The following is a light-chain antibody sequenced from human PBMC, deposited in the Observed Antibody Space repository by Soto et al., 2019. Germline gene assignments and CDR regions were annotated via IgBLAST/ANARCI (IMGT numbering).Light chain of an antibody. V-gene: IGLV2-23*02. J-gene: IGLJ1*01. CDR1: SSDFGNYNL. CDR3: CSFTSSNTHV. CDR2: EVN. Sequence: QSALTQPASVSGSPGQSITLSCTGTSSDFGNYNLVSWYQQHPGKVPKLILFEVNKRPSGVSGRCYGSKSGNTASLTISGLQAEAEADYYCCSFTSSNTHVFGTGTKLTVL.